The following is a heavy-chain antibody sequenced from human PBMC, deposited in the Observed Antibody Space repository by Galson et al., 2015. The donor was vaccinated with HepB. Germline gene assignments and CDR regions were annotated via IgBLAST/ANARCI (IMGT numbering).Heavy chain of an antibody. J-gene: IGHJ6*02. V-gene: IGHV1-2*04. CDR3: ARAAQTSDMIVVVQAWDYGMDV. CDR1: GYTFTGYY. CDR2: INPNSGGT. D-gene: IGHD3-22*01. Sequence: SVKVSCKASGYTFTGYYMHWVRQAPGQGLEWMGWINPNSGGTNYAQEFQGWVTMTRDTSISTAYMELSRLRSGDTAVYYCARAAQTSDMIVVVQAWDYGMDVWGQGTTVTVSS.